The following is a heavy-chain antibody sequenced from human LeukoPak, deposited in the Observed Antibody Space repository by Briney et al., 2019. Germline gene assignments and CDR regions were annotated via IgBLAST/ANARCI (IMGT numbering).Heavy chain of an antibody. J-gene: IGHJ4*02. Sequence: SGGSLRLSCAASGFTFSSYAMSWVRQAPGKGLEWVSAISGSGGSTYYADSVKGRFTISRDNSKNTLYLQMNSLRAEDTAVYYCARGEEIVGATGIDYWGQGTLVTVSS. V-gene: IGHV3-23*01. CDR2: ISGSGGST. CDR1: GFTFSSYA. D-gene: IGHD1-26*01. CDR3: ARGEEIVGATGIDY.